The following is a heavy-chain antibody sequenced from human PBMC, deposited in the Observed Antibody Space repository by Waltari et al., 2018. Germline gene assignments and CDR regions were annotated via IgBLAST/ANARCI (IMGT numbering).Heavy chain of an antibody. CDR1: GFTFSSYS. D-gene: IGHD2-2*01. Sequence: EVQLVESGGGLVKPGGSLRLSCAASGFTFSSYSMNWVRQAPGKGLDGVSSISSSSSYIYYADSVKGRFTISRDNAKNSLYLQMNSLRAEDTAVYYCARDPAGGNWYFDLWGRGTLVTVSS. CDR2: ISSSSSYI. J-gene: IGHJ2*01. CDR3: ARDPAGGNWYFDL. V-gene: IGHV3-21*01.